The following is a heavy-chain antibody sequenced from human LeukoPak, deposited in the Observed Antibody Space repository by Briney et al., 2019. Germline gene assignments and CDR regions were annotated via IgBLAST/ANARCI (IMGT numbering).Heavy chain of an antibody. V-gene: IGHV3-48*03. CDR3: ARVLGYYDSSTYYSPWAFDI. CDR1: GFIFSSYA. J-gene: IGHJ3*02. D-gene: IGHD3-22*01. CDR2: ISSSGSSI. Sequence: GGSLRLSCAASGFIFSSYAMSWVRQAPGKGLEWVSYISSSGSSIYYADSVKGRFTISRDNAKNSLYLQMNSLRAEDTAVYYCARVLGYYDSSTYYSPWAFDIWGQGTMVTVSS.